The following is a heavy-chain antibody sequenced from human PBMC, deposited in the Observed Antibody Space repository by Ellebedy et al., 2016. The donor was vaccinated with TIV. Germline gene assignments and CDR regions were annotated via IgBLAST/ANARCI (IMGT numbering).Heavy chain of an antibody. CDR2: IQYHGTDT. V-gene: IGHV3-30*02. CDR3: AKDPRRRYVVRGTSYYFDF. Sequence: GESLKISCAASGFTFSNYGMHWVRQAPGKGLEWVSFIQYHGTDTYFADSVKGRFTISRDNSKNKLYLHMNSLRAVDTAVYYCAKDPRRRYVVRGTSYYFDFWGQGTLVTVSS. CDR1: GFTFSNYG. J-gene: IGHJ4*02. D-gene: IGHD1-14*01.